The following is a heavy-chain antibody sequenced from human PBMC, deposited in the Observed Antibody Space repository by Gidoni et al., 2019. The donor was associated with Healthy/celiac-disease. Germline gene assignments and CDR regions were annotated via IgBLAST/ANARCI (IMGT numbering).Heavy chain of an antibody. V-gene: IGHV4-39*01. CDR3: ARNDYGSGSHYFDY. Sequence: QLQLQESGPGLVKPSETLSLTCTVSGGSISSRSYYWGWIRQPPGKGLEWIGSIYYSGSTYYNPSLKSRVTISVDTSKNQFSLKLSSVTAADTAVYYCARNDYGSGSHYFDYWGQGTLVTVSS. D-gene: IGHD3-10*01. CDR1: GGSISSRSYY. J-gene: IGHJ4*02. CDR2: IYYSGST.